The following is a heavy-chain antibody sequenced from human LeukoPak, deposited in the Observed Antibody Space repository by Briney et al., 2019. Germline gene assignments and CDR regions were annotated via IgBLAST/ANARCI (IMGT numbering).Heavy chain of an antibody. CDR1: GFTVSSNY. J-gene: IGHJ3*01. CDR2: IYSGGST. D-gene: IGHD3-10*01. V-gene: IGHV3-66*01. Sequence: PGGSLRLSCAASGFTVSSNYMSWVRQAPGKGLEWVSVIYSGGSTYYADSVKGRFTISRDNSKNTLYLQMNSLRAEDTALYYCAEDAQGVLPDAFDVWGQGTMVTVSS. CDR3: AEDAQGVLPDAFDV.